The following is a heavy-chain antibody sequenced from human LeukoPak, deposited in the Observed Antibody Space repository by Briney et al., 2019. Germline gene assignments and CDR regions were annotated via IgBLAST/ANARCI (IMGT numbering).Heavy chain of an antibody. CDR3: ARALSSGWSHAFDI. Sequence: GGSLRLSCAASGFTFSSYSMNWVRQAPGKGLEWVSYISSSSSTIYYADSVKGRFTISRDNAKNSLYLQMNSLRAEDTAVYYCARALSSGWSHAFDIWGQGTMVTVSS. D-gene: IGHD6-19*01. J-gene: IGHJ3*02. CDR2: ISSSSSTI. CDR1: GFTFSSYS. V-gene: IGHV3-48*01.